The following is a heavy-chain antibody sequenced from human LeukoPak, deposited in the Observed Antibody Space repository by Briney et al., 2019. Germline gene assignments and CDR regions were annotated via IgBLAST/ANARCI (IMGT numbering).Heavy chain of an antibody. CDR3: ARAAYYGDYGVGYYYYYMDV. CDR2: IIPIFGTA. V-gene: IGHV1-69*05. D-gene: IGHD4-17*01. CDR1: GGTFSSYA. J-gene: IGHJ6*03. Sequence: GSSVKVSCKASGGTFSSYAISWVRQAPGQGLEWMGGIIPIFGTANYAQKFQGRVTITTDGSTSTAYMELSSLRSEDTAVYYCARAAYYGDYGVGYYYYYMDVWGKGTTVTVSS.